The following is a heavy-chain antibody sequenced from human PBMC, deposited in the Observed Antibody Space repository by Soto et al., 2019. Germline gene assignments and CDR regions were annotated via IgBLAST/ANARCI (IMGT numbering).Heavy chain of an antibody. V-gene: IGHV1-69*13. D-gene: IGHD2-2*01. CDR3: ARARIVPAAISIGPYNWFDP. CDR1: GYTFTSYG. J-gene: IGHJ5*02. Sequence: GASVKVSCKASGYTFTSYGISWVRQAPGQGLEWMGGIIPIFGTANYAQKFQGRVTITADESTSTAYMELSSLRSEDTAVYYCARARIVPAAISIGPYNWFDPWGQGTLVTVSS. CDR2: IIPIFGTA.